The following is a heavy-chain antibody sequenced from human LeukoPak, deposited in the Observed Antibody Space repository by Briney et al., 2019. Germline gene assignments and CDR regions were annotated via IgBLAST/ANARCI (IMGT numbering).Heavy chain of an antibody. CDR1: GFSFSSYD. Sequence: GGSLRLSCAASGFSFSSYDMNWVRQAPGKGLEWVSSISSSSSYIYYADSVKGRFIISRDNAKNSLCLQMDSLRAEDTAVYYCAREVIGGNCAWGQGTLVTVSS. V-gene: IGHV3-21*01. J-gene: IGHJ4*02. D-gene: IGHD4-23*01. CDR2: ISSSSSYI. CDR3: AREVIGGNCA.